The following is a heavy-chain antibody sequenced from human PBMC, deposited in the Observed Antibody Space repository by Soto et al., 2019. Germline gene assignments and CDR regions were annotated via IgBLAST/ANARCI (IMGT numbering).Heavy chain of an antibody. V-gene: IGHV1-18*01. CDR2: ISANNGNT. J-gene: IGHJ4*02. Sequence: QVQLVQSGAEVKKPGASVKVSCKASGYTFTSYGISWVRQAPGQGLEWMGWISANNGNTNDAPKLQGRVTMTTDTSTSTASMELRSLRSDDTAVYYCARARGSYALDYWGQGTLVTVSS. D-gene: IGHD1-26*01. CDR3: ARARGSYALDY. CDR1: GYTFTSYG.